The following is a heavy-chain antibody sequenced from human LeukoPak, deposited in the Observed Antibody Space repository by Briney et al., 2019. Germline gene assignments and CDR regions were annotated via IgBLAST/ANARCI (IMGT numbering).Heavy chain of an antibody. CDR2: IYTSGST. Sequence: SETLSLTCTVSGGSISSYYWNWIRQPAGKGLEWIGRIYTSGSTNYNPSLKSRVTMSVDTSKNQFSLKLSSVTAADTAVYYCARESYDFWRTNWFDPWGQGTLVTVSS. V-gene: IGHV4-4*07. CDR1: GGSISSYY. D-gene: IGHD3-3*01. J-gene: IGHJ5*02. CDR3: ARESYDFWRTNWFDP.